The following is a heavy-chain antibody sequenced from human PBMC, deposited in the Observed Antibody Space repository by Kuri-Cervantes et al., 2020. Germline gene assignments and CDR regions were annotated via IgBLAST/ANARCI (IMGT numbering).Heavy chain of an antibody. V-gene: IGHV1-69*06. J-gene: IGHJ6*02. CDR3: ARDDRRDGYVRDV. CDR2: IIPIFGTA. CDR1: GGTFSSYA. D-gene: IGHD5-24*01. Sequence: SVKVSCKASGGTFSSYAISGVRQAPGQGLEWMGGIIPIFGTANYAQKFQGRVTITADKSTSTAYMELSSLRSEDTAVYYCARDDRRDGYVRDVWGQGTTVTVSS.